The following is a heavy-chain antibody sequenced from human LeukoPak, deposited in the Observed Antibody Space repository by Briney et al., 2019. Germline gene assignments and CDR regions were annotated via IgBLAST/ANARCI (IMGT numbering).Heavy chain of an antibody. CDR2: IYDSGNI. J-gene: IGHJ4*02. D-gene: IGHD3-16*02. Sequence: PSKILSLTCTVSGVSLNNNYWSWIRQSPGKGLERIGHIYDSGNIHYNPSLKSRLTISVDTSKDQFSLNLMSVNAADTAVYYCARAKPTVWGSYRVHFDYWGQGILVTVSS. CDR3: ARAKPTVWGSYRVHFDY. V-gene: IGHV4-59*01. CDR1: GVSLNNNY.